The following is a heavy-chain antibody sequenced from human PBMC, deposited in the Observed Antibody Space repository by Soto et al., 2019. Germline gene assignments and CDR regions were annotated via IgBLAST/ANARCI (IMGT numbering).Heavy chain of an antibody. CDR3: VRDYYDTSGYPNTIDM. D-gene: IGHD3-22*01. J-gene: IGHJ3*02. V-gene: IGHV3-21*01. CDR2: IGSRTSDI. CDR1: GFTLSRHT. Sequence: KPGRSLRLSSAATGFTLSRHTMNWVRQAPGKGLEWVSFIGSRTSDIYYADSVKGRFTISRDNAKNSLYLDLTRLRAEDTTVYFCVRDYYDTSGYPNTIDMWGQGTMVTVSS.